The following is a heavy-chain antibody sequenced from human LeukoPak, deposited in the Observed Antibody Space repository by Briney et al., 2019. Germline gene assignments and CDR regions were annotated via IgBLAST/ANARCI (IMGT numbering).Heavy chain of an antibody. V-gene: IGHV4-34*01. Sequence: SETLSLTCAVYGGSFSGYYWSWIRQPPGKGLEWIGEINHSGSTNYNLSLKSRVTISVDTSKNQFSLKLSSVTAADTAVYYCAREGPYCSSTSCYLEGMDVWGKGTTVTVSS. J-gene: IGHJ6*04. CDR1: GGSFSGYY. CDR3: AREGPYCSSTSCYLEGMDV. D-gene: IGHD2-2*01. CDR2: INHSGST.